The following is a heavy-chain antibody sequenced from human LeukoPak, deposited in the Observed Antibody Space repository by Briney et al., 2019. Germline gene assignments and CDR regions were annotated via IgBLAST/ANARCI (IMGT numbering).Heavy chain of an antibody. CDR3: ARNSNFAWFDP. D-gene: IGHD4-11*01. CDR1: GGSISSSSYY. J-gene: IGHJ5*02. CDR2: IYYSGST. Sequence: SETLSLTCTVSGGSISSSSYYWGWIRQPPGKGLEWIGSIYYSGSTYYNPPLKSRVTISVDTSKNQFPLKLSSVTAADTAVYYCARNSNFAWFDPWGQGTLVTVSS. V-gene: IGHV4-39*01.